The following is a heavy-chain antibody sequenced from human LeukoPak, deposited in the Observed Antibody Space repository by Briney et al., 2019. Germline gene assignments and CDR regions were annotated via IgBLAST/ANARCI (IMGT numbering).Heavy chain of an antibody. V-gene: IGHV4-4*09. D-gene: IGHD3-3*01. CDR1: GGSISRYY. J-gene: IGHJ6*03. CDR3: ARGLVSDFWSGYYSNHYYYYIDV. CDR2: IYSSGST. Sequence: SETLSLTCTVSGGSISRYYWSWLRQPPGKGLEWIGYIYSSGSTNYDPSLKSRVTISLDTSKNQFSLKLSSVTAADTAVYFCARGLVSDFWSGYYSNHYYYYIDVWGKGTTVTVSS.